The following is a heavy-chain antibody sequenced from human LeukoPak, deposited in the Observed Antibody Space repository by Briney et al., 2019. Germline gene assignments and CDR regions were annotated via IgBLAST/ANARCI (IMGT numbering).Heavy chain of an antibody. CDR1: GFTFSSYE. Sequence: GGSLRLSCAASGFTFSSYEMNWVRQAPGKGLEWVSYISSSSSTIYYADSVKGRFTISRDNAKNSLYLQMNSLRAEDTAVYYCARGRDAFDIWGQGTMVTVSS. CDR3: ARGRDAFDI. CDR2: ISSSSSTI. J-gene: IGHJ3*02. V-gene: IGHV3-48*01.